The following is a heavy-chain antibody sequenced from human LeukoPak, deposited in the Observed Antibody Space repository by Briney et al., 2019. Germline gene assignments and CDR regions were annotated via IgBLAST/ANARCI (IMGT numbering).Heavy chain of an antibody. CDR3: AKDSPPIAGNFDY. CDR2: ISGSGGST. V-gene: IGHV3-23*01. CDR1: GGSFSGYY. J-gene: IGHJ4*02. D-gene: IGHD1-26*01. Sequence: ETLSLTCAVYGGSFSGYYWSWIRQAPGKGLEWVSAISGSGGSTYYADSVKGRFTISRDNSKNTLYLQMNSLRAEDTAVYYCAKDSPPIAGNFDYWGQGTLVTVSS.